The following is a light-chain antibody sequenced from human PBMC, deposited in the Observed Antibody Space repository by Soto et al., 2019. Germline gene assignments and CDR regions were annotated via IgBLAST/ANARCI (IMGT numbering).Light chain of an antibody. CDR3: SSFTTSSTLGV. V-gene: IGLV2-14*01. CDR1: SSDIGGYNY. J-gene: IGLJ3*02. CDR2: EVT. Sequence: QSALTQPASVSGSPGQSITVSCTGTSSDIGGYNYVSWYQQHPGKAPKLMVYEVTNRPSGVSDRFSGSKSGNTASLTISGLQADDEGYYYCSSFTTSSTLGVFGGGTKGHRP.